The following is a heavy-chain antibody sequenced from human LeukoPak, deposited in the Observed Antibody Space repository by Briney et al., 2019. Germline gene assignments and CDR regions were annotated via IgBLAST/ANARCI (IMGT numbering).Heavy chain of an antibody. CDR2: IKQDGSEN. J-gene: IGHJ4*02. D-gene: IGHD3-9*01. CDR1: GFTISSCR. Sequence: GGSLRLSCAASGFTISSCRMNWVRQAPGKGLEWVANIKQDGSENYYVDSVKGRFTISRDNAKNSLYMQMNSLRAEDTAVYYCARVPLLTAYFDYWGQGTLVTVSS. V-gene: IGHV3-7*05. CDR3: ARVPLLTAYFDY.